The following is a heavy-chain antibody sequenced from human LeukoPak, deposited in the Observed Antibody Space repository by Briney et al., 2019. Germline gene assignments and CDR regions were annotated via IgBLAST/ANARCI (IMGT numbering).Heavy chain of an antibody. V-gene: IGHV1-69*13. J-gene: IGHJ5*02. CDR3: ASDIAVAGTRGSWFDP. CDR1: GGTFSSYA. Sequence: SVKVSCKASGGTFSSYAISWVRQAPGQGPEWMGGIIPIFGTANYAQKFQGRVTITADESTSTAYMELSSLRSEDTAVYYCASDIAVAGTRGSWFDPWGQGTLVTVSS. CDR2: IIPIFGTA. D-gene: IGHD6-19*01.